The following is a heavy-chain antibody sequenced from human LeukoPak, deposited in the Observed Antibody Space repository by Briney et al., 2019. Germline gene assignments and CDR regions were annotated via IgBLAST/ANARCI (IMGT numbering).Heavy chain of an antibody. CDR3: ANSPVVVTARRAFDI. Sequence: GASVKVSCKASGSTFSSYAISWVRQAPGQGLEWMGRIIPILGIANYAQKFQGRVTITADKSTSTAYMELSSLRSEDTAVYYCANSPVVVTARRAFDIWGQGTMVTVSS. D-gene: IGHD2-21*02. V-gene: IGHV1-69*04. CDR1: GSTFSSYA. J-gene: IGHJ3*02. CDR2: IIPILGIA.